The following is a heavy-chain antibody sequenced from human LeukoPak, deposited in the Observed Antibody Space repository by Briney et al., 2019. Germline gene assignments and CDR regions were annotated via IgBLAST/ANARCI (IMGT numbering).Heavy chain of an antibody. J-gene: IGHJ4*02. D-gene: IGHD1-14*01. CDR2: ISGGGAGT. CDR3: AKDFVRYNIQFDY. CDR1: GLSFGFYA. Sequence: GGSLRLSGAASGLSFGFYAMSWVRQAPGKGLEWVSSISGGGAGTYCADSVRGRFTISRDNSKNTLYLQMDSLRAEDTALYYCAKDFVRYNIQFDYWGQGALVTVSS. V-gene: IGHV3-23*01.